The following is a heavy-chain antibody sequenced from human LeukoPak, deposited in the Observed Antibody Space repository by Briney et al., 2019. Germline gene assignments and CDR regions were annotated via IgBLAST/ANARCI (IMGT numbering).Heavy chain of an antibody. CDR3: ARHRGSGGRHLSYYMDV. Sequence: SETLSLTCTVSGGSISSSSYYWGWIRQPPGKGLEWIGSIYYSGSTYYNPSLKSRVTISVDTSKNQFSLKLSSVTAADTAVYYCARHRGSGGRHLSYYMDVWGKGTTVTISS. V-gene: IGHV4-39*01. CDR2: IYYSGST. D-gene: IGHD2-15*01. J-gene: IGHJ6*03. CDR1: GGSISSSSYY.